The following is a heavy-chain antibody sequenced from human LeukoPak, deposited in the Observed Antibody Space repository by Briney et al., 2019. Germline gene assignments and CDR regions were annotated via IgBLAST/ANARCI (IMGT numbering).Heavy chain of an antibody. Sequence: GGSLRLSCAASGFTFSSHGMHWVRQARGKGLEWVAVIRNDGSHKYYGDSVQGRFTISRDNSWNTLYLQINSLRPEDTAVYYCVKDRRTEAYGMEVWGQGTTVTVSS. D-gene: IGHD2-2*01. CDR2: IRNDGSHK. CDR3: VKDRRTEAYGMEV. V-gene: IGHV3-30*18. J-gene: IGHJ6*02. CDR1: GFTFSSHG.